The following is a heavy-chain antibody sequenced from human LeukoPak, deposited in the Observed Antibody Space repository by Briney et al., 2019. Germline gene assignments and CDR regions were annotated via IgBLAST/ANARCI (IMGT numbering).Heavy chain of an antibody. CDR1: GYTFTGYY. J-gene: IGHJ4*02. Sequence: ASLKVSCKASGYTFTGYYIHWVRQAPGQGLEWMGWINPNSGDTNYAQKFQGRVTMTRDTSISTAYMELSSLRSDDTAVYYCAREVGGATAFDYWGQGTLVTVSS. D-gene: IGHD1-26*01. V-gene: IGHV1-2*02. CDR2: INPNSGDT. CDR3: AREVGGATAFDY.